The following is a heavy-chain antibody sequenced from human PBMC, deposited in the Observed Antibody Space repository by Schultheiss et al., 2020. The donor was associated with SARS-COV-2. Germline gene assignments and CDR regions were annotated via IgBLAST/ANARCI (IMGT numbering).Heavy chain of an antibody. Sequence: SQTLSLTCTVSGGSISSSSYYWGWIRQPPGKGLEWIGSIYYSGSTYYNPSLKSRVTISVDTSKNQFSLKLSSVTAADTAVYYCARGPSRFSNYWGQGTLVTVAS. CDR3: ARGPSRFSNY. D-gene: IGHD3-3*01. CDR1: GGSISSSSYY. J-gene: IGHJ4*02. CDR2: IYYSGST. V-gene: IGHV4-39*01.